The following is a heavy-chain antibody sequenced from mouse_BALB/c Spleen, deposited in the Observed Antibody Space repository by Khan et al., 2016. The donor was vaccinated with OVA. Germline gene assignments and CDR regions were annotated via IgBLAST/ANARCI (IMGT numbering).Heavy chain of an antibody. CDR1: GYSITSGYG. V-gene: IGHV3-2*02. CDR2: ISYSGSP. CDR3: ARTARIKY. D-gene: IGHD1-2*01. Sequence: EVELVESGPGLVKPSQSLSLTCTVTGYSITSGYGWNWIRQFPGNKLEWMGYISYSGSPNYNPSLKSRISITRDTSKNQFFLQLNSVTTEDTATYYCARTARIKYWGQGTTLTVSS. J-gene: IGHJ2*01.